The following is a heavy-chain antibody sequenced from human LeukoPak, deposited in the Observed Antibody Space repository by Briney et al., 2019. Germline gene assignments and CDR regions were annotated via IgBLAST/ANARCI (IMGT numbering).Heavy chain of an antibody. V-gene: IGHV6-1*01. CDR3: ARGRLARGSWSFDP. CDR2: TYYRSKWYN. CDR1: GDSVSNNSAA. J-gene: IGHJ5*02. D-gene: IGHD6-13*01. Sequence: SQTLSLACAISGDSVSNNSAAWNWIRQSPSRGLEWLGRTYYRSKWYNDYAVSVKSRITINPDTSKNQFSLQLNSVTPEDTAVYYCARGRLARGSWSFDPWGQGTLVTVSS.